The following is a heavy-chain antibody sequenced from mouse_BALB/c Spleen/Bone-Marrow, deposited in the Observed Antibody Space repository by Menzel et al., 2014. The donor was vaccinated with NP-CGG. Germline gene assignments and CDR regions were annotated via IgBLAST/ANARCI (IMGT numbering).Heavy chain of an antibody. CDR2: IDPANGNT. Sequence: EVQLQESGAELVKPGASVKLSCTASGFNIKDAYMHWVKQRPEQGLEWIGRIDPANGNTKYDPKFQGKATITADTSSNSAYLQLRSLTSEDTAVYYCASYYRYDRRFAYWGQGTLVTVSA. CDR1: GFNIKDAY. D-gene: IGHD2-14*01. V-gene: IGHV14-3*02. CDR3: ASYYRYDRRFAY. J-gene: IGHJ3*01.